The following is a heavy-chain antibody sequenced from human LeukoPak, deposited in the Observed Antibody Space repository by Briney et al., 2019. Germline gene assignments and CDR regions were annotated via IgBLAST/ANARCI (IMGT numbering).Heavy chain of an antibody. J-gene: IGHJ4*02. V-gene: IGHV4-34*01. CDR2: INHSGST. Sequence: PSETLSLTCAVYGGSFSGYYWSWLRQPPGKGLEWIGEINHSGSTNYNPSLKSRVTISVDTSKNQFSLKLSSVTAADTAVYYCARGRRNYYDSSGYYYFDYWGQGTLVTVSS. D-gene: IGHD3-22*01. CDR1: GGSFSGYY. CDR3: ARGRRNYYDSSGYYYFDY.